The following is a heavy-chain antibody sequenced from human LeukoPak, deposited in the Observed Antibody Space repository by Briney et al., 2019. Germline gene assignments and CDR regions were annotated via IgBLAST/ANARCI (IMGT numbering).Heavy chain of an antibody. CDR3: AVSIAAAGTSWFDP. CDR2: INHSEST. D-gene: IGHD6-13*01. J-gene: IGHJ5*02. CDR1: GGSFSGYY. Sequence: SETLSLTCAVYGGSFSGYYWSWIRQPPGKGPEWIGEINHSESTNYNPSLKSRVTISVDTSKNQFSLKLSSVTAADTAVYYCAVSIAAAGTSWFDPWGQGTLVTVSS. V-gene: IGHV4-34*01.